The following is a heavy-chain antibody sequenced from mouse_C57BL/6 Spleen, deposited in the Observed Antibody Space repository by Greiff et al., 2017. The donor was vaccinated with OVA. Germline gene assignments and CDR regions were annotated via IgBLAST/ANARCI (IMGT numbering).Heavy chain of an antibody. CDR2: IYPGSGST. CDR1: GYTFTSYW. V-gene: IGHV1-55*01. D-gene: IGHD1-1*01. Sequence: QVQLQQPGAELVKPGASVQMSCKASGYTFTSYWITWVKQRPGQGLEWIGDIYPGSGSTNYNEKFKSKATLTVDTSSSTAYMQLSSLTSEDAAVDYCARGLLRFPFDYWGQGTTLTVSS. CDR3: ARGLLRFPFDY. J-gene: IGHJ2*01.